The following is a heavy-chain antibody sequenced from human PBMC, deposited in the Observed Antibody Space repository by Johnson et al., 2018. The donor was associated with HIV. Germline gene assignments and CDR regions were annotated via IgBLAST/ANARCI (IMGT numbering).Heavy chain of an antibody. V-gene: IGHV3-30*03. J-gene: IGHJ3*02. CDR1: GFTFSSYA. Sequence: MQLVESGGGLVQPGGSLRLSCAASGFTFSSYAMSWVRQAPGKGLEWVAVISYDGKNKDYVDSVTGRFTISRDKAKNTLYLQMNSLRAEDTAVYYCARDGPHFFDSSGVRDDAFDIWGPGTMVTVSS. CDR3: ARDGPHFFDSSGVRDDAFDI. D-gene: IGHD3-22*01. CDR2: ISYDGKNK.